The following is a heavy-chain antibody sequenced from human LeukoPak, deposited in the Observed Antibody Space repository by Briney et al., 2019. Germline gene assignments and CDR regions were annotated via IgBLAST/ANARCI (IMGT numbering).Heavy chain of an antibody. Sequence: PSETLSLTCAVSGYSISSGYYWSWIRQPAGKGLEWIGRIYTSGSTNYNPSLKSRVTMSVDTSKNQFSLKLSSVTAADTAVYYCARDRFQGWFDPWGQGTLVTVSS. CDR1: GYSISSGYY. CDR3: ARDRFQGWFDP. V-gene: IGHV4-4*07. CDR2: IYTSGST. D-gene: IGHD3-10*01. J-gene: IGHJ5*02.